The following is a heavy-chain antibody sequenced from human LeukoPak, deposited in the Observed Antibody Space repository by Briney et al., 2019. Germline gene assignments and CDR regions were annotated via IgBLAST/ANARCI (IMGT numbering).Heavy chain of an antibody. CDR2: IRHDGSSK. D-gene: IGHD5-18*01. J-gene: IGHJ4*02. V-gene: IGHV3-30*02. CDR1: GFSFSTYG. CDR3: AKDRLESYRSARYYFDS. Sequence: GGSLRLSCVASGFSFSTYGMHWVRQAPGKGLEWVAFIRHDGSSKYYADSVKGRFTISRDSSKDTLYLQMNSLRTEDTAVYYCAKDRLESYRSARYYFDSWGQGSLVTVSS.